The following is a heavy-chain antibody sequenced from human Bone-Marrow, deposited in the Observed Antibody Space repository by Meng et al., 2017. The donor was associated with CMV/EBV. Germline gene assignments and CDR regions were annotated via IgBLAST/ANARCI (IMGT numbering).Heavy chain of an antibody. CDR3: ASAIVEVPAAIPDY. CDR1: GYMFSGYS. J-gene: IGHJ4*02. CDR2: INPNSGGT. V-gene: IGHV1-2*02. D-gene: IGHD2-2*01. Sequence: ASVKVSCKASGYMFSGYSVHWVRQAPGQGLEWMGSINPNSGGTNYAQRFQGRVTMTRDTSVITAYMELSGLTSDDTAVYFCASAIVEVPAAIPDYWGQGTLVTVSS.